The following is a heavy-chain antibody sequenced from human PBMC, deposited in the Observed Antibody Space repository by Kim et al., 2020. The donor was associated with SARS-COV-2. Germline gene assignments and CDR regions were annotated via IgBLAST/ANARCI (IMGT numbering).Heavy chain of an antibody. CDR2: ISAYNGNT. CDR3: ARVRGYGGNGNWFDP. CDR1: GYTFTSYG. D-gene: IGHD2-15*01. Sequence: ASVKVSCKASGYTFTSYGISWVRQAPGQGLEWMGWISAYNGNTNYAQKLQGRVTMTTDTSTSTAYMELRSLRSDDTAVYYCARVRGYGGNGNWFDPWGQGTLVTVSS. J-gene: IGHJ5*02. V-gene: IGHV1-18*01.